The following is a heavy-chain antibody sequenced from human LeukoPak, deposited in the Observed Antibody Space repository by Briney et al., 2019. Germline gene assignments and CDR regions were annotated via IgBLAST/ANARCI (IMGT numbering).Heavy chain of an antibody. CDR2: INPNSGGT. D-gene: IGHD3-10*01. J-gene: IGHJ5*02. CDR1: GYTFTGYY. CDR3: ARRVLLWFGEFPANWFDP. Sequence: ASVKVSCKASGYTFTGYYMHWVRQAPGQGLEWMGWINPNSGGTNYAQKFQGRVTMTRDTSISTAYMELSRLRSDDTAVYYCARRVLLWFGEFPANWFDPWGQGTLVTVSS. V-gene: IGHV1-2*02.